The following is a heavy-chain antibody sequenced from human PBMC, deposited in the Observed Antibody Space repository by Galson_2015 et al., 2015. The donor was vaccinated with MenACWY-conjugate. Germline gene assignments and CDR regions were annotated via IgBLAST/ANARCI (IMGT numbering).Heavy chain of an antibody. J-gene: IGHJ3*02. Sequence: SLRLCYAPSGFTFSDSTMGWGRQAPGQGLEWVSAISGGRGTTYYADYVKARFSISRDNSKNTLDVQMNSLRVEDTAVYYCAKGVRSGHTYGAFDIWGQGTMVTVSS. D-gene: IGHD3-3*01. CDR1: GFTFSDST. CDR2: ISGGRGTT. V-gene: IGHV3-23*01. CDR3: AKGVRSGHTYGAFDI.